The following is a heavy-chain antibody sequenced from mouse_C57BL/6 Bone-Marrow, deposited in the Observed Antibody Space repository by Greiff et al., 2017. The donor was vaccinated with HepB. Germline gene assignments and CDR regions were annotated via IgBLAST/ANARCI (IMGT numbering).Heavy chain of an antibody. CDR1: GYSITSGYY. V-gene: IGHV3-6*01. CDR3: ARADSSGYFAY. D-gene: IGHD3-2*02. CDR2: ISYDGSN. Sequence: EVKLQESGPGLVKPSQSLSLTCSVTGYSITSGYYWNWIRQFPGNKLEWMGYISYDGSNNYNPSLKNRISITRDTSKNQFFLKLNSVTTEDTATYYCARADSSGYFAYWGQGTLVTVSA. J-gene: IGHJ3*01.